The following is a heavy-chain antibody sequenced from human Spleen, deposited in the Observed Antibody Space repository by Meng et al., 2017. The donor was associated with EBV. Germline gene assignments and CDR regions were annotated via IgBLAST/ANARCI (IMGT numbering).Heavy chain of an antibody. CDR2: FDREEGET. CDR1: GYTLTEIS. Sequence: VQLVQSGAEVKKPGASVRVSCKVSGYTLTEISMHWVRQAPGEGLEWMGGFDREEGETFYAQKFQDRVTLTEDTTADTAYMEVTNLRSEDTAVYFCATGDANSIYFDTWGQGALVTVSS. CDR3: ATGDANSIYFDT. J-gene: IGHJ4*02. D-gene: IGHD2-8*01. V-gene: IGHV1-24*01.